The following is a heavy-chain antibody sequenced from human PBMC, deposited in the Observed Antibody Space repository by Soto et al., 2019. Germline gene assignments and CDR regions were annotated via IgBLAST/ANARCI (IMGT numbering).Heavy chain of an antibody. CDR2: ISYDGSET. Sequence: QVQLVESGGGVVQPGRSLRLSCVVSGFTFSSFGMHWVRQAPGKGLEWVAVISYDGSETYYADSVKGRCTISRDNSENTVYLKMNSVSAEDTAVYYCAKDLSAVVADSDYGGQGTLVTVSS. CDR3: AKDLSAVVADSDY. D-gene: IGHD2-15*01. V-gene: IGHV3-30*18. J-gene: IGHJ4*02. CDR1: GFTFSSFG.